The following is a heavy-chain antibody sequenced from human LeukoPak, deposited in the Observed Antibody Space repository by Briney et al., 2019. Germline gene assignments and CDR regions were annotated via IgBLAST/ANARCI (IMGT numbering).Heavy chain of an antibody. CDR2: INPSGCST. D-gene: IGHD5-18*01. Sequence: ASVKVSCKASGYTFTSYYMHWVRQAPGQGLEWMGIINPSGCSTSYAQKFQGRVTMTRDMSTSTVYMELSSLRSEDTAVYYCARERVDTATDYWGQGTLVTVSS. CDR3: ARERVDTATDY. J-gene: IGHJ4*02. V-gene: IGHV1-46*01. CDR1: GYTFTSYY.